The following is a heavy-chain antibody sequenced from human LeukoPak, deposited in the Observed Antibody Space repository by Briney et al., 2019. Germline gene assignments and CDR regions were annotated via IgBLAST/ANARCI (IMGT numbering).Heavy chain of an antibody. D-gene: IGHD3-16*01. Sequence: PGGSLRLSCAASGFIFDDYAVHWVRQVPGKGLEWVSGISWNSGSLGYADSVKGRFTISRDNAKNSLSLQMNSLRPEDSALYFCVRDKRNTWTRAFFTFWGQGTLVAVSS. J-gene: IGHJ4*02. CDR2: ISWNSGSL. CDR1: GFIFDDYA. V-gene: IGHV3-9*01. CDR3: VRDKRNTWTRAFFTF.